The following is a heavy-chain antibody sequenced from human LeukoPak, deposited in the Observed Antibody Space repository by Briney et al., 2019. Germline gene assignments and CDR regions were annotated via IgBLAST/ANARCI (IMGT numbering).Heavy chain of an antibody. D-gene: IGHD4-23*01. CDR3: AKLGGNVAF. J-gene: IGHJ4*02. V-gene: IGHV3-20*04. CDR1: GFTFDDYG. CDR2: INWNGGST. Sequence: GGSLRLSCSASGFTFDDYGMSWVRQAPGKGLEWVSGINWNGGSTAYADSVKGRFTISRDNSKNTLHLQMNILRAEDTAAYYCAKLGGNVAFWGQGTLVTVSS.